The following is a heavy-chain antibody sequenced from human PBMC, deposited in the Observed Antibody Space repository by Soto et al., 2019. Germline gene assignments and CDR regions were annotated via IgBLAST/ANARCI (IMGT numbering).Heavy chain of an antibody. V-gene: IGHV1-69*01. CDR1: GGTFSSYA. D-gene: IGHD6-6*01. CDR2: IIPLLNTP. Sequence: QVQLVQSGAEVKKPGSSVKVSCRASGGTFSSYAVSWVRQAPGQGLEWMGVIIPLLNTPKYVEKFQGRVTITADASATTAYLELSSLTSEDTAVYYCARESSSPNYYYYGMGVWGQGTTVTVSS. CDR3: ARESSSPNYYYYGMGV. J-gene: IGHJ6*02.